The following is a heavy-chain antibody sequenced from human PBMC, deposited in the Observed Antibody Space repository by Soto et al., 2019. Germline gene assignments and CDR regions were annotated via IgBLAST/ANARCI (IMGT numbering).Heavy chain of an antibody. Sequence: SGPTLVNHTQTLTMTCTFSRFSLTTSGVGVGWIRQPPGKALEWLALIYGNNDKYFSPSLKGRISITKDTSKNQVLLTLTNVDPVDSATYYCAKRVIAVTNYFDSWAQGVLVTVSS. V-gene: IGHV2-5*01. D-gene: IGHD2-21*01. CDR3: AKRVIAVTNYFDS. CDR1: RFSLTTSGVG. CDR2: IYGNNDK. J-gene: IGHJ4*02.